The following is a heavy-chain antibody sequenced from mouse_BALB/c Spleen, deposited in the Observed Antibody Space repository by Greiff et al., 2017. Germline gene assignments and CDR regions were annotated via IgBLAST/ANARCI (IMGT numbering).Heavy chain of an antibody. D-gene: IGHD2-4*01. Sequence: EVQGVESGGGLVKPGGSLKLSCAASGFTFSDYYMYWVRQTPEKRLEWVATISDGGSYTYYPDSVKGRFTISRDNAKNNLYLQMSSLKSEDTAMYYCARGDYDYYAMDYWGQGTSVTVSS. V-gene: IGHV5-4*02. CDR1: GFTFSDYY. CDR3: ARGDYDYYAMDY. CDR2: ISDGGSYT. J-gene: IGHJ4*01.